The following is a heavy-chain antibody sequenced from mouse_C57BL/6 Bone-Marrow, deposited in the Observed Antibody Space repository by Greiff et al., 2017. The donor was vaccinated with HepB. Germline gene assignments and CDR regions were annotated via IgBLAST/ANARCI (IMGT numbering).Heavy chain of an antibody. D-gene: IGHD1-1*01. CDR3: ARTIYYYGSSYFYYAMDY. Sequence: VQLQQSGPELVKPGASVKISCKASGYAFSSSWMNWVKQRPGKGLEWIGRIYPGDGDTNYNGKFKGTATLTAAKSSSTAYMQLSSLTSEDSAVYFCARTIYYYGSSYFYYAMDYWGQGTSVTVSS. V-gene: IGHV1-82*01. J-gene: IGHJ4*01. CDR2: IYPGDGDT. CDR1: GYAFSSSW.